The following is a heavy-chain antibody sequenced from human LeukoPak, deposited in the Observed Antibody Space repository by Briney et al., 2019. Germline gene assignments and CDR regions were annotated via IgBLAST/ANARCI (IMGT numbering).Heavy chain of an antibody. D-gene: IGHD5-18*01. V-gene: IGHV4-4*07. CDR1: GGSISNYY. CDR2: INTSGST. CDR3: ARSRGTTMVTRFDY. J-gene: IGHJ4*02. Sequence: PSETLSLTCTVSGGSISNYYWSWIRQPAGKGLEWIGRINTSGSTDYNPSLKSRVTMSVDTSKNQFSLKLSSLTAADTAMYYCARSRGTTMVTRFDYWGQGTLVTVSS.